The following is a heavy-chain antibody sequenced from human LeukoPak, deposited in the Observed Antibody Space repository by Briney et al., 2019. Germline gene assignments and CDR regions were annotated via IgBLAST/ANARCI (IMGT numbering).Heavy chain of an antibody. CDR2: ISYDGSNK. V-gene: IGHV3-30*18. CDR1: GFTFSSYG. CDR3: AKDSTGVTDY. Sequence: PGGSVRLSCAASGFTFSSYGMHWVRQAPGKGLEWVAVISYDGSNKYYADSVKGRFTISRDNSKNTLYLQMNSLRAEDTAVYYCAKDSTGVTDYWGQGTLVTVSS. J-gene: IGHJ4*02. D-gene: IGHD3-10*01.